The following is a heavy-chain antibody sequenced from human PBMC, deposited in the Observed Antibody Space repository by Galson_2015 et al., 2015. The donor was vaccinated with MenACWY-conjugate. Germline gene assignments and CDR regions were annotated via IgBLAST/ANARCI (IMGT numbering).Heavy chain of an antibody. J-gene: IGHJ4*02. V-gene: IGHV3-23*01. CDR1: GFNFNGNG. CDR2: IIASGATA. D-gene: IGHD3/OR15-3a*01. Sequence: SLRLSCAASGFNFNGNGMHWVRQAAGKGLEWVSAIIASGATACYADSVKGRFTISRDNTKNTLYLQMNSLGAEDTAVYYCTKVLWTAFSRYFDSWGQGTLVTVSS. CDR3: TKVLWTAFSRYFDS.